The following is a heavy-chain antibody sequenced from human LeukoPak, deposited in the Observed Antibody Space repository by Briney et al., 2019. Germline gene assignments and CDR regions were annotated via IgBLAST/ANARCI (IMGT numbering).Heavy chain of an antibody. J-gene: IGHJ4*02. CDR2: ISGGGGST. CDR1: GFTFSSYA. CDR3: AKGRGGSGSYYLDYDY. D-gene: IGHD3-10*01. V-gene: IGHV3-23*01. Sequence: GGSLRLSCAASGFTFSSYAMSWVRQAPGKGLEWVSGISGGGGSTYYADSVKGRFTISRDNSKNTLYLQMNSLRAEDTAVYYCAKGRGGSGSYYLDYDYWGQGTLVTVSS.